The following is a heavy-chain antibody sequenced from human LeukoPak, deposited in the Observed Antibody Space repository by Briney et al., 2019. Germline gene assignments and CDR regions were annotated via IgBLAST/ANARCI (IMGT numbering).Heavy chain of an antibody. V-gene: IGHV3-48*02. CDR1: GFTFSSYS. CDR2: ISGSSSAI. J-gene: IGHJ4*02. D-gene: IGHD4-17*01. Sequence: GGSLSLSCAASGFTFSSYSMNWVRQAPGKGLEWVSYISGSSSAIYYADSVKGRFTISRDSAKNSLFLQMNSLRDEDTAVYYCARDLIRYGALDYWGQGTLVTVSA. CDR3: ARDLIRYGALDY.